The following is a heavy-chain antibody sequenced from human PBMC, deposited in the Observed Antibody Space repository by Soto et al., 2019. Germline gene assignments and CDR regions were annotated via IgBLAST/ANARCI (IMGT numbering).Heavy chain of an antibody. J-gene: IGHJ5*02. CDR3: ARDVGRVRTQLLFSWFDR. D-gene: IGHD2-2*01. V-gene: IGHV4-31*03. CDR1: GGSISSGGYY. CDR2: IYYSGST. Sequence: QVQLQESGPGLVKPSQTLSLTCTVSGGSISSGGYYWSWIRQHPGKGLEWIGYIYYSGSTYYNPSLKIRFTISVGTSKHPFCLKLSSVTAADTAVAYCARDVGRVRTQLLFSWFDRWGQGTLVTVSS.